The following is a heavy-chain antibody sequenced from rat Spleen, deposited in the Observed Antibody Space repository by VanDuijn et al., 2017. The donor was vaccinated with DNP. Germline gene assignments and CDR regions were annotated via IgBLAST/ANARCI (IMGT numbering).Heavy chain of an antibody. CDR1: GFTFSSYW. J-gene: IGHJ2*01. CDR3: AVTRSFDY. Sequence: EVQLVETGGGLVQPGRSLKLSCVASGFTFSSYWMYWIRQAPGKGLEWVASINTDGGSTYYPDSVKGRFTNSRDNAENTGYLQMNSLRSEDTATYYCAVTRSFDYWGQGVMVTVSS. V-gene: IGHV5-58*01. CDR2: INTDGGST.